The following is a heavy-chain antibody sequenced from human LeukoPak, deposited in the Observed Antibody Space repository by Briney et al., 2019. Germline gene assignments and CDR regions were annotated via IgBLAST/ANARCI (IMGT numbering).Heavy chain of an antibody. J-gene: IGHJ4*02. CDR1: GGSFSGYY. Sequence: SETLSLTCAVYGGSFSGYYWSWIRQPPGKGLEWIGEINHSGSTNYNPSLKSRVTISVDTSKNQFSLKLSSVTAADTAVYYCARKGVAPAAMIRGYYFDYWGQGTLVTASS. CDR2: INHSGST. V-gene: IGHV4-34*01. D-gene: IGHD2-2*01. CDR3: ARKGVAPAAMIRGYYFDY.